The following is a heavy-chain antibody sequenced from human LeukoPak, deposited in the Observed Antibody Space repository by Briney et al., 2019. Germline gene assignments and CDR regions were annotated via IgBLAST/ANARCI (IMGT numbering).Heavy chain of an antibody. CDR3: ARDIPPPYGGYGFDS. CDR1: GDRVSSHSAT. J-gene: IGHJ4*02. CDR2: TFYRSNWYY. D-gene: IGHD4-17*01. V-gene: IGHV6-1*01. Sequence: SQTLSLTCVISGDRVSSHSATWNWIRQSPSRGLEWLGRTFYRSNWYYDYLVSLRGRITINPDTSKNQFSLQLNSVTPEDTAVYYCARDIPPPYGGYGFDSWGQGILVTVSS.